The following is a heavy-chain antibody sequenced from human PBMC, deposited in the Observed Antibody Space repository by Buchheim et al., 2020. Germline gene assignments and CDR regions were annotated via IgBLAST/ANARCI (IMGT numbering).Heavy chain of an antibody. CDR3: ARSLFDY. J-gene: IGHJ4*02. Sequence: QVQLQQWGAGLLKPSEPLSLTCAVYGGSFSGYYWGWLRQPPGKGLEWIGEINDSGNNNYNPYIKSRVTISLDTSKNQFSLRLNSVTAADTAVYYCARSLFDYWGQGTL. V-gene: IGHV4-34*01. CDR1: GGSFSGYY. CDR2: INDSGNN.